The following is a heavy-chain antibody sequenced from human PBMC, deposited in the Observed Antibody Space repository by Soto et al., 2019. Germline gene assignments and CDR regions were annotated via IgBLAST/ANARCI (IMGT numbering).Heavy chain of an antibody. CDR2: INQDGSEK. CDR3: ARDRGWNIVVIPGSFDL. Sequence: EVQLVESGGGLVQPGGSLRLSCAASGVSFSAFWMSWVRQIPGKGLEWVANINQDGSEKQYVDSVKGRFTISRDNAKNSLFLQMNSLRAEDSAVYYCARDRGWNIVVIPGSFDLWGRGAVVSVSS. CDR1: GVSFSAFW. D-gene: IGHD2-15*01. J-gene: IGHJ1*01. V-gene: IGHV3-7*01.